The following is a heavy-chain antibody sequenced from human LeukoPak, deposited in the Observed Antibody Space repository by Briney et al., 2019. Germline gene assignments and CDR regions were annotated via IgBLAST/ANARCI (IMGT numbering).Heavy chain of an antibody. D-gene: IGHD1-26*01. V-gene: IGHV1-8*03. J-gene: IGHJ4*02. CDR2: MNPNSGNT. Sequence: ASVKVSCKASGYTFTSYDINWVRQATGQGLEWMGWMNPNSGNTGYAQKFQGRVTITRNTSISTAYMELSSLRSEDTAVYYCARVLSSGSYPPNKGWKKYYFDYWGQGTLVTVSS. CDR1: GYTFTSYD. CDR3: ARVLSSGSYPPNKGWKKYYFDY.